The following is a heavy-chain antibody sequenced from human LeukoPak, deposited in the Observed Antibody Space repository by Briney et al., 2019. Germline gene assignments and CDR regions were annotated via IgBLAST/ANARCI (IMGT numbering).Heavy chain of an antibody. CDR3: ANIPGIAAARGNY. D-gene: IGHD6-13*01. V-gene: IGHV3-21*01. Sequence: GGSLRLSCAASGFTFSSYSMNWVRQAPGKGLEWVSSISSSSSYIYYADSVKGRFTISRDNAKYTLYLQMNSLRAEDTAVYYCANIPGIAAARGNYWGQGTLVTVSS. CDR2: ISSSSSYI. CDR1: GFTFSSYS. J-gene: IGHJ4*02.